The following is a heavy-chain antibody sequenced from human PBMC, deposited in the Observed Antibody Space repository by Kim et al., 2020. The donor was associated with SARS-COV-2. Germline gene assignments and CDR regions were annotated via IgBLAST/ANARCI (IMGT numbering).Heavy chain of an antibody. D-gene: IGHD3-22*01. V-gene: IGHV3-21*01. J-gene: IGHJ4*02. CDR2: ISSSSSYI. Sequence: GGSLRLSCAASGFTFSSYSMNWVRQAPGKGLEWVSSISSSSSYIYYADSVKGRFTISRDNAKNSLYLQMNSLRAEDTAVYYCARPIYYDSSGYLFDYWGQGTLVTVSS. CDR1: GFTFSSYS. CDR3: ARPIYYDSSGYLFDY.